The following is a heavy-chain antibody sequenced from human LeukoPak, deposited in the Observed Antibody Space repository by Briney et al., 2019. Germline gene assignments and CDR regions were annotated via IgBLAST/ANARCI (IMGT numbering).Heavy chain of an antibody. D-gene: IGHD2-2*03. V-gene: IGHV5-51*01. J-gene: IGHJ3*02. Sequence: GESLKISCEASGYLFHTCCIARVRQMPGKGLECMAIVCPGDSNTRYSPSFQGQVTISADKSISTAYLQWSSLKDSDTAMYYCAVRAGYCSNNICYSDDAFDIWGQGTMVTVSS. CDR3: AVRAGYCSNNICYSDDAFDI. CDR1: GYLFHTCC. CDR2: VCPGDSNT.